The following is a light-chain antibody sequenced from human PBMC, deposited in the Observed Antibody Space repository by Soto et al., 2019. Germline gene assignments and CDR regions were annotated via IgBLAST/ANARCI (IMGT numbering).Light chain of an antibody. V-gene: IGLV2-14*01. J-gene: IGLJ3*02. CDR3: CSYTSTYTLV. CDR2: EVI. Sequence: QSALTQPASVSASPGQSITIPCTGTSSDVGTYNSVSWYQHHPGKAPKLLIFEVIDRPSGVSDRFSGSKSGNTASLTISGLQPEDEADYYCCSYTSTYTLVFGGGTKLTVL. CDR1: SSDVGTYNS.